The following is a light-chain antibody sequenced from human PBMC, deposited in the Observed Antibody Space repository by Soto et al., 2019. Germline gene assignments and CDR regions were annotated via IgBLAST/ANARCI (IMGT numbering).Light chain of an antibody. Sequence: DIQMTQSPSSLSVSVGDRVTITCRASQSIVSYLNWYQQKLGKAPKLLIYTASNLQRGVPSRFSGSGSGTDFTLTVGNLQPEDFATYYCQQSYSTPRTFGQGTKLEI. CDR2: TAS. CDR3: QQSYSTPRT. V-gene: IGKV1-39*01. CDR1: QSIVSY. J-gene: IGKJ2*02.